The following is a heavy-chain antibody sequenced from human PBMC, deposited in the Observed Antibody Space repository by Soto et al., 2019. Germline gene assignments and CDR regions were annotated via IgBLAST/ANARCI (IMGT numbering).Heavy chain of an antibody. V-gene: IGHV4-61*08. CDR2: IYYSGNT. Sequence: SETLSRTCTVSVGSVSSGDYYWSWIRQPPGKGLEWIGYIYYSGNTNYNPSLKSRVIISVDTSKNLFSLKLTSVTAADTAVYYCARIPVDTSMIYWLDPWGQGTLVTGS. CDR1: VGSVSSGDYY. CDR3: ARIPVDTSMIYWLDP. J-gene: IGHJ5*02. D-gene: IGHD5-18*01.